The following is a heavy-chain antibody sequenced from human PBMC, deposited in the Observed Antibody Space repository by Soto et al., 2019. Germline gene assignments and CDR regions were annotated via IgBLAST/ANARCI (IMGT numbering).Heavy chain of an antibody. CDR2: ISGSGGST. V-gene: IGHV3-23*01. CDR3: AKTHGYNYYDSSGYYYFLRYYYYGMDV. CDR1: GFTFSSYA. Sequence: TGGSLRLSCAASGFTFSSYAMSWVRQAPGKGLEWVSAISGSGGSTYYADSVKGRFTISRDNSKNTLYLQMNSLRAEDTAVYYCAKTHGYNYYDSSGYYYFLRYYYYGMDVWGQGTTVTVSS. J-gene: IGHJ6*02. D-gene: IGHD3-22*01.